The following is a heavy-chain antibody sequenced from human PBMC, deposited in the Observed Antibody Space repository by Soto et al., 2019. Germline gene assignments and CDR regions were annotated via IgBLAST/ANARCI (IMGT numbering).Heavy chain of an antibody. CDR2: ISYDGSNK. CDR1: GFTFSSYA. CDR3: AREVSGYSSGWHRNFDY. J-gene: IGHJ4*02. Sequence: QVQLVESGGGVVQPGRSLRLSCAASGFTFSSYAMHWVRQAPGKGLEWVAVISYDGSNKYYADSVKGRFTISRDNSKNTLYLQMNSLRAEDTVVYYCAREVSGYSSGWHRNFDYWGQGTLVTVSS. D-gene: IGHD6-19*01. V-gene: IGHV3-30-3*01.